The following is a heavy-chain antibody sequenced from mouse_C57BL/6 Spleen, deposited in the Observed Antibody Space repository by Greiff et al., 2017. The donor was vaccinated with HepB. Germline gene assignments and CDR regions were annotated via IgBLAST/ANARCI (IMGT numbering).Heavy chain of an antibody. CDR3: ARGGVYDGRGGFAY. V-gene: IGHV1-81*01. D-gene: IGHD2-3*01. Sequence: VQLQQSGAELARPGASVKLSCKASGYTFTSYGISWVKQRTGQGLECIGEIYPRSGNTYYNEKFKGKATLTADKSSSTAYMELRSLTSEDSAVYFCARGGVYDGRGGFAYWGQGTLVTVSA. CDR1: GYTFTSYG. CDR2: IYPRSGNT. J-gene: IGHJ3*01.